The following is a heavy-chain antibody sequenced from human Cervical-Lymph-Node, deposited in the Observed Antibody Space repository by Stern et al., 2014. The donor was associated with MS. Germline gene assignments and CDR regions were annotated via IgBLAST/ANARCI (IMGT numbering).Heavy chain of an antibody. CDR3: ARGSETSGYYPDYFQY. J-gene: IGHJ1*01. Sequence: QVQLVQSGPKVKKPGSSVKVSCKASGGTFSNYAISWVRQAPGQGLEWMGGLIIIFDTANYAQKFQGRVTISADESTSTAYMELSSLRSEDTAVYYCARGSETSGYYPDYFQYWGQGTPVTVSS. CDR2: LIIIFDTA. CDR1: GGTFSNYA. V-gene: IGHV1-69*01. D-gene: IGHD3-22*01.